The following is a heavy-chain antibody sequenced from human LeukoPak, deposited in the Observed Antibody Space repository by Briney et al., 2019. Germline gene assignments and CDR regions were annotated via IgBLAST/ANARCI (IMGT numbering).Heavy chain of an antibody. Sequence: SETLSLTCTVSGGSISSSSYWWGWIRQPPGTGLEWIGEINHSGSTNYNPSLKSRVTMSVDTSKNQFSLKLSSVTAADTAVYYCARGSYYYDSSGYYDIYYFDYWGQGTLVTVSS. J-gene: IGHJ4*02. CDR2: INHSGST. CDR3: ARGSYYYDSSGYYDIYYFDY. CDR1: GGSISSSSYW. D-gene: IGHD3-22*01. V-gene: IGHV4-39*07.